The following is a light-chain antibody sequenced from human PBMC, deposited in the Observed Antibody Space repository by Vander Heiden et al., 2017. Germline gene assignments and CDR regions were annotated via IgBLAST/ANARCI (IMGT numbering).Light chain of an antibody. CDR3: QQHYGTPPFT. CDR2: WAS. V-gene: IGKV4-1*01. Sequence: DSGMTQSPDPLAVSLCERATNNCKSSQSLLFGSYNTNSLACYQQQPGQPPTLLIYWASSRESWVPDRFSGSGSWTDFTLPISSLQAEDVAVYYCQQHYGTPPFTFGPGTKVDIK. J-gene: IGKJ3*01. CDR1: QSLLFGSYNTNS.